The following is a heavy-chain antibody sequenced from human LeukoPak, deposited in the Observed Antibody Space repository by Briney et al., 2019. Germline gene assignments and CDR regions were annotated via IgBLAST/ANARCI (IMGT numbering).Heavy chain of an antibody. Sequence: ASVRVSCKASGGTFSSYAISWVRQAPGQGLEWMGGIIPIFGTANYAQKFQGRVTITADKSTSTAYMELSSLRSEDTAVYYCASHYYDSSGYYPLFDYWGQGTLVTVSS. CDR1: GGTFSSYA. V-gene: IGHV1-69*06. CDR2: IIPIFGTA. J-gene: IGHJ4*02. CDR3: ASHYYDSSGYYPLFDY. D-gene: IGHD3-22*01.